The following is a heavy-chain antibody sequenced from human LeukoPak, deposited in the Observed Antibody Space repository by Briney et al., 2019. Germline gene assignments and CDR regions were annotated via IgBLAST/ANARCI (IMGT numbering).Heavy chain of an antibody. CDR1: GGSISSYY. CDR2: IYYSGST. J-gene: IGHJ5*02. V-gene: IGHV4-59*01. D-gene: IGHD2-2*01. CDR3: ARLTVPLRFDP. Sequence: SETLSLNCTVSGGSISSYYWSWIRQPPGKGLEWIGYIYYSGSTNYDPSLKSRVTISVDTSKNQFSLKLNSVSAAVTAVYYCARLTVPLRFDPWGQGTLVTVSS.